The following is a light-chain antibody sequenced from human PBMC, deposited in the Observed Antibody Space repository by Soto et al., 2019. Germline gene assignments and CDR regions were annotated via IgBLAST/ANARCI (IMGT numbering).Light chain of an antibody. CDR1: QSLVYSDGNIY. V-gene: IGKV2-30*01. J-gene: IGKJ1*01. Sequence: EVVMTQSPLSLPVTLGQPASISCRSSQSLVYSDGNIYLNWFQQRPGQSPRRLIYMISNRDSGVPDRFSGRGSGTDFTLKISRVEAEDVGVYYCMQGTHWPWTFGQGTKVEIK. CDR2: MIS. CDR3: MQGTHWPWT.